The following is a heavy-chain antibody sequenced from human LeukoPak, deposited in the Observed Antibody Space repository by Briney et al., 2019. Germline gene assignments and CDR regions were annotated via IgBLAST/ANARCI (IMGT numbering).Heavy chain of an antibody. CDR1: GGSISSSSYY. CDR3: ASDPYNSSSWYEEYYYYYYGMDV. D-gene: IGHD6-13*01. V-gene: IGHV4-39*01. Sequence: SETLSLTCTVSGGSISSSSYYWGWIRQPPGQGLVWIGSIYYSGSTYYNPSLKSRVTISVDTSKNQFSLKLSSVTAADTAVYYCASDPYNSSSWYEEYYYYYYGMDVWGQGTTVTVSS. J-gene: IGHJ6*02. CDR2: IYYSGST.